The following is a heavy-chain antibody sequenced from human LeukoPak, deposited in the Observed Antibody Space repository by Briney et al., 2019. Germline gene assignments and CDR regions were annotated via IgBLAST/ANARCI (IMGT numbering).Heavy chain of an antibody. Sequence: ASVKVSCKASGYTFSRYDISWVRQAPGQGLEWMGCINVYNGNTNYAPKFQGRITMTRDTSTSTAYMELRSLKSDDTAVYYCARGLVVPAAMGEFDYWGQGTLIAVSS. J-gene: IGHJ4*02. CDR3: ARGLVVPAAMGEFDY. CDR2: INVYNGNT. D-gene: IGHD2-2*01. V-gene: IGHV1-18*01. CDR1: GYTFSRYD.